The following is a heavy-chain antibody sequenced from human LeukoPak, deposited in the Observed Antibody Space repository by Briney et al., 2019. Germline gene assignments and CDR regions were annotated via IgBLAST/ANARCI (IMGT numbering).Heavy chain of an antibody. V-gene: IGHV3-20*04. CDR2: INWNGGST. D-gene: IGHD3-22*01. J-gene: IGHJ4*02. Sequence: GGSLRLSCAASGFTFDDYGMSWVRQAPGKGLEWVSGINWNGGSTGYADSVKGRFTICRDNAKNSLYLQMNSLRAEDTALYYCARDREYYYDSSGYYGNFDYWGQGTLVTVSS. CDR1: GFTFDDYG. CDR3: ARDREYYYDSSGYYGNFDY.